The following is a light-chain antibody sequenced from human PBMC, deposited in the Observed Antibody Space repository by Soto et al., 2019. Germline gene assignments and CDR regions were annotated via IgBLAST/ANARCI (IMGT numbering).Light chain of an antibody. CDR2: AAS. J-gene: IGKJ1*01. Sequence: IQMTQSPSTLSASVGDRVTITCRASQGISSYLAWYQQKPGKAPKLLIYAASTLQSGVPSRFSGSGSGTDFTLTISCLQSEDFATYYCQQYYSYPRTFGQVTKVDIK. CDR1: QGISSY. V-gene: IGKV1-8*01. CDR3: QQYYSYPRT.